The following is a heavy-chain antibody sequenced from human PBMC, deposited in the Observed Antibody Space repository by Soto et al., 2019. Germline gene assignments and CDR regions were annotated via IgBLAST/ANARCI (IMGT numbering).Heavy chain of an antibody. V-gene: IGHV4-30-4*01. D-gene: IGHD6-6*01. J-gene: IGHJ4*01. CDR2: IYYSGST. Sequence: LTCTVSGGSISSGDYYWSWIRQPPGRGLEWIGYIYYSGSTYYNPSLKSRVTISVDTSKNQFSLKLSSVTAADTAVYYCARTRIAAFMDSHYWRHGTLVTVS. CDR3: ARTRIAAFMDSHY. CDR1: GGSISSGDYY.